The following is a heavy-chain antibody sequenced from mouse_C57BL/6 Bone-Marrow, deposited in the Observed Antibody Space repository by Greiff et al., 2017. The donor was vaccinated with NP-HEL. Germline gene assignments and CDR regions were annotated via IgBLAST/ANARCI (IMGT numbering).Heavy chain of an antibody. Sequence: QVQLQQPGAELVKPGASVKLSCKASGYTFTSYWMHWVKQRPGQGLEWIGMIHPNSGSTNYNEKFKSKATLTVDKSSSTAYMQLSSLTSEDSAVYYCARRKFNCYWDFDVWGTGTTVTVSS. CDR2: IHPNSGST. J-gene: IGHJ1*03. D-gene: IGHD4-1*01. CDR3: ARRKFNCYWDFDV. V-gene: IGHV1-64*01. CDR1: GYTFTSYW.